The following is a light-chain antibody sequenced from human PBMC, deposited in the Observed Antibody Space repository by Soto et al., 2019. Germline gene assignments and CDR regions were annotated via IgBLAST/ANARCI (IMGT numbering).Light chain of an antibody. CDR2: RVS. Sequence: DIQMTQSPSTLSASVGDRVTITCRASQTVSIWLAWFQQKPGKAPNLLIYRVSSVESGVPSRFSGSGSGTEFTLTISNLQPDDFATYYCQQYADSSWTFGQGTKV. CDR1: QTVSIW. CDR3: QQYADSSWT. V-gene: IGKV1-5*03. J-gene: IGKJ1*01.